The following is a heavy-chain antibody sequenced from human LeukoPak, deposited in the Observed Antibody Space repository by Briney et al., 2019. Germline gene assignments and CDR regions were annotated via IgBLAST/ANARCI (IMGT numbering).Heavy chain of an antibody. J-gene: IGHJ4*02. CDR2: IYYSGST. V-gene: IGHV4-39*07. CDR1: GGSISSSSYY. Sequence: PSETLSLTCTVSGGSISSSSYYWGWIRQPPGKGLEWIGSIYYSGSTYYNPSLKSRVTISVDTSKNQFSLKLSSVTAADTAVYYCARDPGLDYGDYGNDYWGQGTLVTVSS. D-gene: IGHD4-17*01. CDR3: ARDPGLDYGDYGNDY.